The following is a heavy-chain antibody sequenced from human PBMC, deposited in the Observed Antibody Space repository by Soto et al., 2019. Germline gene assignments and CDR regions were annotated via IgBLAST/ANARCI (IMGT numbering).Heavy chain of an antibody. J-gene: IGHJ4*02. CDR3: ARGFDWFYFDY. CDR2: IYYRGST. Sequence: SETLSLTCTVSNYPVTTTSYYWGWIRQPPGKGLEWIGSIYYRGSTYYNPSLKSRVTMSADTSKNQFSLMLSSVTAADTAVYFCARGFDWFYFDYWGQGALVTVSS. V-gene: IGHV4-39*01. D-gene: IGHD3-9*01. CDR1: NYPVTTTSYY.